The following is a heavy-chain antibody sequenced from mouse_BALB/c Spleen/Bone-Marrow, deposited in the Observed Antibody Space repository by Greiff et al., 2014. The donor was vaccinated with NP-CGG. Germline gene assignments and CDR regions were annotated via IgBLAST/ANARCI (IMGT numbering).Heavy chain of an antibody. Sequence: DVHLVESGGGLVQPGGSLRLSCAISGFTFTDYYMSWVRQPPGKALEWLGFIRNKAKGYTTEYSASVKGRFTISRDNSQSILYLQMNTLRAEDSATYYCARDINYDIYWYFDVWGAGTTVTVSS. CDR3: ARDINYDIYWYFDV. CDR2: IRNKAKGYTT. D-gene: IGHD2-4*01. CDR1: GFTFTDYY. V-gene: IGHV7-3*02. J-gene: IGHJ1*01.